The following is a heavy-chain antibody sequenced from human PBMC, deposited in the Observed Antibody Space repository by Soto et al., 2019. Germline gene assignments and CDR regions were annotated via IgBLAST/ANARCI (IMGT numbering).Heavy chain of an antibody. CDR3: ARMCIGGYGGSGAPLDV. CDR2: IDKSGSSF. CDR1: GFYFTDYS. Sequence: LVESGGGLVKPGGSLRLTCAASGFYFTDYSMTWIRQAPGKGLEWVSYIDKSGSSFYYADSVKGRFTISRDNDEESVTLEMNSLRVDDSALHYCARMCIGGYGGSGAPLDVWGQGTLVTVSS. D-gene: IGHD5-12*01. V-gene: IGHV3-11*01. J-gene: IGHJ4*02.